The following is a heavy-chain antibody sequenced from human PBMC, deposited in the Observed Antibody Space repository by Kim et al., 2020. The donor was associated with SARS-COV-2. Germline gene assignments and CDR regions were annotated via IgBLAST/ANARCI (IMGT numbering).Heavy chain of an antibody. CDR3: ASVGTTVTLPEF. Sequence: NYNPSLKSRVTISVDTSKNQFSLKLSSVTAADTAVYYCASVGTTVTLPEFWGQGTLVTVSS. D-gene: IGHD4-17*01. J-gene: IGHJ4*02. V-gene: IGHV4-59*01.